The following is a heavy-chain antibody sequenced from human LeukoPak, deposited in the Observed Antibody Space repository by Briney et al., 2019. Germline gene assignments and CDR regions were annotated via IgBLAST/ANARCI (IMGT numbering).Heavy chain of an antibody. CDR3: ARGTFDSSGYYLFDY. V-gene: IGHV4-4*07. CDR2: IYNSGNT. CDR1: GGSISTNY. J-gene: IGHJ4*02. D-gene: IGHD3-22*01. Sequence: SETLSLTCTVSGGSISTNYWSWIRQPAGKGLEWIGRIYNSGNTNYSPSLESRVTMSADTSKNQFSLKLSSVTAADTAVYYGARGTFDSSGYYLFDYWGQGTLVTVSS.